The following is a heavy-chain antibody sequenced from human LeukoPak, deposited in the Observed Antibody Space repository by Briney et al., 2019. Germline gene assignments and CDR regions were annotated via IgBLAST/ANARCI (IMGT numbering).Heavy chain of an antibody. J-gene: IGHJ4*02. CDR1: GGSISSSSYY. Sequence: SETLSLTCTVSGGSISSSSYYWGWIRQPPGTGLEWIGSIYYSGSTYYNPSLKSRVTISVDTSKNKFSLQLSSVPPADTAIYSRARTYNYYSSGYLQQGFDYWGQGTLVTVSS. V-gene: IGHV4-39*01. D-gene: IGHD3-22*01. CDR3: ARTYNYYSSGYLQQGFDY. CDR2: IYYSGST.